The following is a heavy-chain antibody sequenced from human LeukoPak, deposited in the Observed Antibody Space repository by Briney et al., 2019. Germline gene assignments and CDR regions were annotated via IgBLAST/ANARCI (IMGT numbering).Heavy chain of an antibody. D-gene: IGHD6-13*01. CDR1: GGSISSSSYY. V-gene: IGHV4-39*01. CDR2: IYYSGST. CDR3: ARRYYSSSWYDNWFDP. J-gene: IGHJ5*02. Sequence: SETLSLTCTVSGGSISSSSYYWGWIRQPPGKGLEWIGSIYYSGSTYHNPSLKSRVTISVDTSKNQFSLKLSSVTAADTAVYYCARRYYSSSWYDNWFDPWGQGTLVTVSS.